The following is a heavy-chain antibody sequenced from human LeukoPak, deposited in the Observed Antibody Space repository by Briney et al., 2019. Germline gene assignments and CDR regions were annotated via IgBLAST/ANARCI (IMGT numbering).Heavy chain of an antibody. J-gene: IGHJ6*02. Sequence: PSETLSLTCAVYGGSFSGYYWSWIRQPPGKGLELIGEINHSGSTNYNPSLQSRVTISVDTSKNQFSLKLSSVPAADTAVYSCARFFSSSDYYYYGMDVWGQGTTVTVSS. CDR3: ARFFSSSDYYYYGMDV. CDR1: GGSFSGYY. V-gene: IGHV4-34*01. CDR2: INHSGST. D-gene: IGHD6-6*01.